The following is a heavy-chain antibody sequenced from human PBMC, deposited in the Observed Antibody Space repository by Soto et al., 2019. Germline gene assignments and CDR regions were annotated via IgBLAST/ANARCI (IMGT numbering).Heavy chain of an antibody. CDR1: GYTFTSYD. V-gene: IGHV1-8*01. CDR3: AREISGSYRFDY. D-gene: IGHD1-26*01. CDR2: MNPNSGNT. Sequence: QVQLVQSGAEVKKPGASVKVSCKASGYTFTSYDINWVRQATGQGLEWMGWMNPNSGNTGYAQKSXGXFTMTRNTSISTAYTELSSLRSEDTAVYYCAREISGSYRFDYWGQGTLVTVSS. J-gene: IGHJ4*02.